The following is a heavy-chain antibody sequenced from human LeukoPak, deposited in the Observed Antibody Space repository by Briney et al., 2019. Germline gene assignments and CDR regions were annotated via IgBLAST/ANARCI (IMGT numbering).Heavy chain of an antibody. J-gene: IGHJ5*02. CDR1: GVTFSHLW. Sequence: GGSLRLSCAASGVTFSHLWMTWVRQVPGGGLEWVGRIKSKYDGGTIEYAGTVNGRFTISRDDSRDTLYLQMNTLKAEDTAVYYCAKDAMAVAGNVNWFDPWGQGTLVTVSS. V-gene: IGHV3-15*01. D-gene: IGHD6-19*01. CDR2: IKSKYDGGTI. CDR3: AKDAMAVAGNVNWFDP.